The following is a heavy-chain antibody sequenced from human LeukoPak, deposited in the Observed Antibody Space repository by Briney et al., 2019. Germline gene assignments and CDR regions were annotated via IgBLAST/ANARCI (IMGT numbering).Heavy chain of an antibody. CDR1: GFTFSSNW. V-gene: IGHV3-74*01. CDR3: VRDLGGRSGH. CDR2: INEDGSTT. D-gene: IGHD1-26*01. Sequence: GGSLRLSCAASGFTFSSNWMHWVRQAPGKGLVWVSRINEDGSTTNYADSVKGRSTIFRDNAKNTLYLQMNSPRAEDTAVYYCVRDLGGRSGHWGQGTLVTVSS. J-gene: IGHJ4*02.